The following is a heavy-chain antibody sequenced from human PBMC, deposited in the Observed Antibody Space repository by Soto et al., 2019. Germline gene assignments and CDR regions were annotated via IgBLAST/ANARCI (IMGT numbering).Heavy chain of an antibody. Sequence: EVQLVESGGGLVKPGGSLRLSCAASGFTFSSYSMNWVRQAPGKGLEWVSSISSSSSYIYYADSVKGRFTISRDNAKNSLYLQMNSLTAEDTAVYYCARSVHYLGFGELYYFDYWGQGTLVTVSS. CDR2: ISSSSSYI. CDR1: GFTFSSYS. J-gene: IGHJ4*02. CDR3: ARSVHYLGFGELYYFDY. D-gene: IGHD3-10*01. V-gene: IGHV3-21*01.